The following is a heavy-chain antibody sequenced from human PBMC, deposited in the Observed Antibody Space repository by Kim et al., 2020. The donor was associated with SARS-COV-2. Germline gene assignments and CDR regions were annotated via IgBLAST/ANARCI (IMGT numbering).Heavy chain of an antibody. CDR1: GFTFSSYS. CDR2: ISSSSSTI. D-gene: IGHD2-2*01. V-gene: IGHV3-48*02. J-gene: IGHJ3*02. Sequence: GGSLRLSCAASGFTFSSYSMNWVRQAPGKGLEWVSYISSSSSTIYYADSVKGRFTISRDNAKNSLYLQMNSLRDEDTAVYYCARDRVIVVVPPAPPLHYGSGGTAAFDIWGQGTMVTVSS. CDR3: ARDRVIVVVPPAPPLHYGSGGTAAFDI.